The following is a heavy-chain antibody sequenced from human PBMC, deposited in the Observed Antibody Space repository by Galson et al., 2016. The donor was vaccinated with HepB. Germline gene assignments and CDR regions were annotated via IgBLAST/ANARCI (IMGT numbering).Heavy chain of an antibody. V-gene: IGHV3-74*03. Sequence: SLRLSCAASGFTFSTYWMHWVRQSPGMGLVWVSRISSDGLTTTYADSVRGRFTISRDNSKNTLYLQMNTLRAEDTAMYYCARGTFCSGDSCYSPAFDMWGQGTMVTVSS. CDR2: ISSDGLTT. CDR3: ARGTFCSGDSCYSPAFDM. D-gene: IGHD2-15*01. J-gene: IGHJ3*02. CDR1: GFTFSTYW.